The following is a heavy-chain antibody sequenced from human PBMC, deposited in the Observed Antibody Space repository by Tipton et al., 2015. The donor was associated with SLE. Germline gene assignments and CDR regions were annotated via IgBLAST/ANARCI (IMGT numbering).Heavy chain of an antibody. CDR1: SDSIRNY. CDR2: IYYSGST. J-gene: IGHJ4*02. CDR3: ARAIRGSSGWYYGNYFDY. D-gene: IGHD6-19*01. V-gene: IGHV4-59*01. Sequence: TLSLTCTVSSDSIRNYWSWIRQPPGKGLEWIGYIYYSGSTNYNPSLKSRVTISVDTSKNQFSLKLSSVTAADTAVYYCARAIRGSSGWYYGNYFDYWGQGTLVTVSS.